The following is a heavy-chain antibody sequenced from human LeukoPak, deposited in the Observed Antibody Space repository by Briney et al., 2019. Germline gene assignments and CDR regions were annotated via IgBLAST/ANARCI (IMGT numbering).Heavy chain of an antibody. Sequence: SETLSLTCTVSGGSISSYYWSWIRQPAGRGLEWIGRIYTSGSTNYNPSLKSRVTMSVDTSKNQFSLKLSSVTAADTAVYYCARDIGYDYVWGSYRSGGDYFDYWGQGTLVTVSS. CDR1: GGSISSYY. CDR2: IYTSGST. D-gene: IGHD3-16*02. CDR3: ARDIGYDYVWGSYRSGGDYFDY. V-gene: IGHV4-4*07. J-gene: IGHJ4*02.